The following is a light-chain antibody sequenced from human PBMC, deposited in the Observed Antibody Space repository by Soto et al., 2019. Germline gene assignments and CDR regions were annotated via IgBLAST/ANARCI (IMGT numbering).Light chain of an antibody. J-gene: IGLJ3*02. CDR1: SSDVGGYNY. V-gene: IGLV2-8*01. Sequence: QSAPTQPPSASGSPGQSAIISCTGTSSDVGGYNYVSWYQQYPGKAPKLMIYEVSKRPSGVPDRFSGSKSGNTASLTVSGLQAEDEADYYCSSYAGSSTWVFGGGTKVTVL. CDR3: SSYAGSSTWV. CDR2: EVS.